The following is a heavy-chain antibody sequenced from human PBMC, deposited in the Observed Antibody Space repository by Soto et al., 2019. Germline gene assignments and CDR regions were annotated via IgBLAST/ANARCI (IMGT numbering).Heavy chain of an antibody. CDR1: GATFSGNF. CDR2: INPDNGDT. D-gene: IGHD3-10*01. CDR3: TSDRSGDNFQY. Sequence: QVQLVQSGAEVREPGASVKVSCKPSGATFSGNFFHWVRQAPGQGLEWMGWINPDNGDTNCAQKFPDSVPITKDTSISTAYMDLSRLTSDDTAVYFSTSDRSGDNFQYWGQGTLVTVSS. J-gene: IGHJ4*02. V-gene: IGHV1-2*02.